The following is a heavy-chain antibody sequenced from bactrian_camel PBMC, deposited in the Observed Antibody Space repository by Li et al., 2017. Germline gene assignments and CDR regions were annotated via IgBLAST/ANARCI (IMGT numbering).Heavy chain of an antibody. D-gene: IGHD1*01. J-gene: IGHJ4*01. V-gene: IGHV3S6*01. Sequence: QVQLVESGGGLVQPGGSLRLSCAASGFSFSNYWMYWVRQAPGKGLEWVSSIYTGGTYTYYADSVKGRFTISRDNDKEVVYLAMNNLKPEDTATYYCVRFYRGAQAFWGQGTQVTVS. CDR3: VRFYRGAQAF. CDR1: GFSFSNYW. CDR2: IYTGGTYT.